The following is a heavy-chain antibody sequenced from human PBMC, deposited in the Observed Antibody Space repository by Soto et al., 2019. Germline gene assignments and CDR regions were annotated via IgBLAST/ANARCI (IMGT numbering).Heavy chain of an antibody. J-gene: IGHJ4*02. Sequence: ASVKVSCKASGYTFTSYDIYWVRQATGQGLEWMGWMNPNTGNSGYAQKFQGRVTMTSDTSISTAHMELSSLRSEDTAVYYCARRAETNGWNGFGADKYYFDFWGQGTLVTAPQ. CDR1: GYTFTSYD. CDR3: ARRAETNGWNGFGADKYYFDF. CDR2: MNPNTGNS. V-gene: IGHV1-8*01. D-gene: IGHD1-1*01.